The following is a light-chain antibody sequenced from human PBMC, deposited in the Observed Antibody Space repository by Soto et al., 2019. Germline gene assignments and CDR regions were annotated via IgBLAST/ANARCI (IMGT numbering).Light chain of an antibody. CDR1: QGIRND. J-gene: IGKJ4*01. V-gene: IGKV1-17*01. CDR3: QQYNNYFT. Sequence: IQMTQYPSSLYASVGDRVTINCRASQGIRNDLGWYQQKPGKAPKRLIYAASSLQSGVPSRFSGSGSGTEFTLTISSLQPDDFATYYCQQYNNYFTFGGGAKADI. CDR2: AAS.